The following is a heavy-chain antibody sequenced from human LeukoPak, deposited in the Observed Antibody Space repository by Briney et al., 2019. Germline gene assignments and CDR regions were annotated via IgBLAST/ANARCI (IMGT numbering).Heavy chain of an antibody. CDR2: NRSKPNGVTT. V-gene: IGHV3-49*03. CDR3: TRDRPRYSSGWRPYYDCAYYMDV. Sequence: PGGPLRLFCTACGFISGYYVMSWLRQPRGKGLEWVGFNRSKPNGVTTDYSASVKGRFTISRYNSKTIAYLQMNSLKTEDTAIYYCTRDRPRYSSGWRPYYDCAYYMDVWGKGTTVTASS. J-gene: IGHJ6*03. D-gene: IGHD6-19*01. CDR1: GFISGYYV.